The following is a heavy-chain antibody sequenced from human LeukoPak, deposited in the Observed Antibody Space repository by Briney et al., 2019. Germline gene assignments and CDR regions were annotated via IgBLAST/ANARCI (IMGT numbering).Heavy chain of an antibody. J-gene: IGHJ4*02. D-gene: IGHD6-13*01. CDR1: GGSITSYY. CDR2: LFHSGTR. CDR3: ARRRGWKQQLVYFDY. V-gene: IGHV4-59*08. Sequence: SETLSLICTVSGGSITSYYWSWIRQPPGKGLEWIGYLFHSGTRRYNPSLKSRVTISADTTKNQIFLTLNSTTAADTAVYYCARRRGWKQQLVYFDYWGQGTLATVSS.